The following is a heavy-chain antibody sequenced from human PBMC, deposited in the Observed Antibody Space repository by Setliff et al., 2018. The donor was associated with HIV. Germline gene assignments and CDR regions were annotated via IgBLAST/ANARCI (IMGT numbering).Heavy chain of an antibody. CDR1: GGSISSSSYY. V-gene: IGHV4-61*05. J-gene: IGHJ4*02. CDR2: IYTSGST. D-gene: IGHD3-10*01. Sequence: TSETLSLTCTVSGGSISSSSYYWSWIRQPPGKGLEWIGYIYTSGSTNYNPSLKSRVTISVDTSKNQFSLKLGSVTAADTAMYYCARGLNYYGSGSYLPLGYWGQGTLVTVSS. CDR3: ARGLNYYGSGSYLPLGY.